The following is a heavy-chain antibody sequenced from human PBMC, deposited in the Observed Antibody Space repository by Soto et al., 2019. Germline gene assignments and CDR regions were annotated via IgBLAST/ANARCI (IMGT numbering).Heavy chain of an antibody. CDR3: ARGASSGYYSDY. V-gene: IGHV1-2*04. CDR1: GYTFTGYY. J-gene: IGHJ4*02. D-gene: IGHD3-22*01. CDR2: INPNSGGT. Sequence: ASVKVSCKASGYTFTGYYMHWLRQAPGQGLEWMGWINPNSGGTNYAQKFQGWVTMTRDTSISTAYMELSRLRSDDTAVYYCARGASSGYYSDYWGQGTLVTVSS.